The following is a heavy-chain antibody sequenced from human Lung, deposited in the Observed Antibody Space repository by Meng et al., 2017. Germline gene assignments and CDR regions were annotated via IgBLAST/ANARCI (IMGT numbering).Heavy chain of an antibody. CDR2: IYHSGST. CDR1: GGSISSSNW. D-gene: IGHD3-10*01. Sequence: QVRAEDEGPGLGKPSGPLSLPCAVSGGSISSSNWWSWVRQPPGKGLEWIGEIYHSGSTNYNPSLKSRVTISVDKSKNQFSLKLSSVTAADTAVYYCARGSITMVRGVSVFDPWGQGTLVTVSS. V-gene: IGHV4-4*02. CDR3: ARGSITMVRGVSVFDP. J-gene: IGHJ5*02.